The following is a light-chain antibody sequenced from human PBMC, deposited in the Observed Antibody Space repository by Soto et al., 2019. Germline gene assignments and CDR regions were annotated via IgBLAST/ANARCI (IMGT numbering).Light chain of an antibody. Sequence: EVVLTQSPATLSLSPGEGATLSCRASESVGSPNLAWYQQKPGQAPRLLFYDVSRRATGVPDRFSGSGSGADFTLTIRRMETEDFAVYYCQHYGSSPRTFGPGTKVDIK. CDR1: ESVGSPN. CDR2: DVS. V-gene: IGKV3-20*01. J-gene: IGKJ3*01. CDR3: QHYGSSPRT.